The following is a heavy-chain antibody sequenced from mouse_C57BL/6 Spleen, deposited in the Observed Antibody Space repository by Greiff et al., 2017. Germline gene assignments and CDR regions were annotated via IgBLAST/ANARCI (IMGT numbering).Heavy chain of an antibody. D-gene: IGHD1-1*01. Sequence: QVQLQQPGAELVMPGASVKLSCTASGYNFTSYWMHWVKQRPGQGLEWIGEIDPSDSYTNSNSKFKGKSTLTVDKSSSTAYLQLSSLTSEDSAVDYCARRTTVDAMDYWGQGTSVTVSA. CDR3: ARRTTVDAMDY. CDR2: IDPSDSYT. J-gene: IGHJ4*01. CDR1: GYNFTSYW. V-gene: IGHV1-69*01.